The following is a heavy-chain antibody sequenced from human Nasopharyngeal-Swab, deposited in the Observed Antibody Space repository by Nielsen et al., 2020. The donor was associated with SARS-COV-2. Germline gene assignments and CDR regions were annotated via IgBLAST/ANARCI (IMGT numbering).Heavy chain of an antibody. CDR2: IHHSGPT. D-gene: IGHD1-26*01. V-gene: IGHV4-4*02. CDR1: GDSISGINW. CDR3: AREGWEAENGYDY. J-gene: IGHJ4*02. Sequence: SETLSLTCAVSGDSISGINWWSWVRQSPGQGLEWIGEIHHSGPTNYNPSLKSRVTMWLDKSKNPFSLELYSVTAADSAVYYCAREGWEAENGYDYWGQGTLVTVSS.